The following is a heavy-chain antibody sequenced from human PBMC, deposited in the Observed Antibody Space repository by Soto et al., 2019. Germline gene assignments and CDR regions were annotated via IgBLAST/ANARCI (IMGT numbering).Heavy chain of an antibody. CDR3: ARQIRGYYDFWSGYDNYYYYGMDV. CDR2: IYYSGST. CDR1: GGSISSSSYY. D-gene: IGHD3-3*01. J-gene: IGHJ6*02. V-gene: IGHV4-39*01. Sequence: ETLSLTCTVSGGSISSSSYYWGWIRQPPGKGLEWIGSIYYSGSTYYNPSLKSRVTISVDTSKNQFSLKLSSVTAADTAVYYCARQIRGYYDFWSGYDNYYYYGMDVWGQGTRVTVSS.